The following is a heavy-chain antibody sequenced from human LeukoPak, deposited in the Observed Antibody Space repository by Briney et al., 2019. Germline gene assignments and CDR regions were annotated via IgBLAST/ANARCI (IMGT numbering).Heavy chain of an antibody. CDR1: GFTFSSYW. Sequence: GGSLRLSCAASGFTFSSYWMSWVRQAPGKGLEWVANIKQDGSEKYYVDSVKGRFIISRDNAKNSLYLQMNSLRDEDTAVYYCARYLHDYDSSGFAYWGQGTLVTVSS. V-gene: IGHV3-7*01. D-gene: IGHD3-22*01. CDR2: IKQDGSEK. J-gene: IGHJ4*02. CDR3: ARYLHDYDSSGFAY.